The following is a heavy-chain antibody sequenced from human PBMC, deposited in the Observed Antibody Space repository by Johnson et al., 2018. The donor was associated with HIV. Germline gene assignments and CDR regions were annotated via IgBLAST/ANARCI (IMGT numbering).Heavy chain of an antibody. J-gene: IGHJ3*02. V-gene: IGHV3-30*04. CDR3: ARVRGGKGHGAFDI. CDR1: AFTFSSYA. Sequence: QVQLVESGGGVVQPGRSLRLSCAASAFTFSSYAMHWVRQAPGKGLEWVAVISYDASNKYYADSVKGRFTISRDNSKNTVYLQMNSLRTEDTAVDYCARVRGGKGHGAFDIWGQGTSVTVSS. CDR2: ISYDASNK.